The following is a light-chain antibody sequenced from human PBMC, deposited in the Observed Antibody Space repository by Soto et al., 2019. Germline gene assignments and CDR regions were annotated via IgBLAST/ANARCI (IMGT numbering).Light chain of an antibody. J-gene: IGLJ3*02. CDR3: LLSYSGASRV. CDR2: DTT. CDR1: TGAVTSGHF. V-gene: IGLV7-46*01. Sequence: QAVVTQEPSLTVSPGGTVTLTCGSSTGAVTSGHFPHWFQQKPGQAPRTLIYDTTNKYSWTPPRFSGSLLGGKAALTLSGVQPEDEAEYFCLLSYSGASRVFGGGTKLTVL.